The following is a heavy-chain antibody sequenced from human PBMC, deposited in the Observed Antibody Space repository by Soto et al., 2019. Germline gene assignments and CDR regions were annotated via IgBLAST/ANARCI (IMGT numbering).Heavy chain of an antibody. CDR1: GFTFSSYS. J-gene: IGHJ6*02. Sequence: GGSLRLSCAASGFTFSSYSMNWVRQAPGKGLEWVSYISSSSSSIYYAYSVKGRFTISRDNAKNSLYLQMNSLRDEDTAVYYCARYRQQQLGYYYYYGMDVWGQGTTVTVSS. CDR3: ARYRQQQLGYYYYYGMDV. CDR2: ISSSSSSI. D-gene: IGHD6-13*01. V-gene: IGHV3-48*02.